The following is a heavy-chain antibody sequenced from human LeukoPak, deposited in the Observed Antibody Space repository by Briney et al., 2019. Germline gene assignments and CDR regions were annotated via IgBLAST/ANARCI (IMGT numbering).Heavy chain of an antibody. D-gene: IGHD5-18*01. CDR3: ARGPDKATKYYFDY. J-gene: IGHJ4*02. CDR1: GFTFSSYD. CDR2: IWYDGSNK. Sequence: GGSLRLSCAASGFTFSSYDMHWVRQAPGKGLEWVALIWYDGSNKNYADSVKGRFTISRDNSKNTLFLQMNSLRAEDTAVYFCARGPDKATKYYFDYWGQGTPVTVSS. V-gene: IGHV3-33*01.